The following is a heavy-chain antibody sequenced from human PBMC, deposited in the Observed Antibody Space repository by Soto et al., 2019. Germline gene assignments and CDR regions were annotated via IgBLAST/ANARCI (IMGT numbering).Heavy chain of an antibody. CDR2: IDWDDDK. CDR1: GFSLSTSGMC. J-gene: IGHJ4*02. D-gene: IGHD1-26*01. Sequence: SGPTLVNPTQTLTLTCTFSGFSLSTSGMCVSWIRQPPGKALEWLARIDWDDDKFYSTSLKTRLTISKDTSKNQVVLTMTNMDPVDTATYYCARISGSSGLFDYWGQGTLVTVS. V-gene: IGHV2-70*17. CDR3: ARISGSSGLFDY.